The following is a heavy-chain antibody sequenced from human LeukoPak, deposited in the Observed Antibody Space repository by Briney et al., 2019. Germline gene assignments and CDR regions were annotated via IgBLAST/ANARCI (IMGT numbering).Heavy chain of an antibody. V-gene: IGHV3-23*01. CDR1: GFTLSSYA. J-gene: IGHJ3*02. CDR2: ISGSGAGT. Sequence: PGGSLRLSCAASGFTLSSYAMSWVRQAPGKGLDWVSSISGSGAGTYYADSVKGRFTISRDNSKNTLYVQMKSLGAEDTALYYCARVRGGNRGDAFDIWGQGTMVTVSS. CDR3: ARVRGGNRGDAFDI. D-gene: IGHD4-23*01.